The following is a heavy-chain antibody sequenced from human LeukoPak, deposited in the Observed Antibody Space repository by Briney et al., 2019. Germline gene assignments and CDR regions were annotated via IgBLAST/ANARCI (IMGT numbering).Heavy chain of an antibody. J-gene: IGHJ4*02. D-gene: IGHD6-19*01. V-gene: IGHV1-2*02. Sequence: SVKVSCKASGYTFTGYFMHWVRQAPGQGLEWMGWINPNSGDTNSAQKFQGRVTMTRDTSISTAYMELSRLTSDDTAVYYCARDSSSSGWSVFDYWGQGTLVTVSS. CDR1: GYTFTGYF. CDR2: INPNSGDT. CDR3: ARDSSSSGWSVFDY.